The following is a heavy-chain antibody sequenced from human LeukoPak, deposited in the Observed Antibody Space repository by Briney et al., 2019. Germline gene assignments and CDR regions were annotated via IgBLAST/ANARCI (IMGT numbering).Heavy chain of an antibody. Sequence: PTGGSLRLSCAASGFTFNSYSMSWVRQAPGRGLEWVSAISGSGGRTYYVDSVKGRFTISRDNSKNTLYLQLSSLRAEDTALYYCAREPASIGFFDPWGQGTLVAVSS. V-gene: IGHV3-23*01. D-gene: IGHD6-19*01. CDR1: GFTFNSYS. J-gene: IGHJ5*02. CDR2: ISGSGGRT. CDR3: AREPASIGFFDP.